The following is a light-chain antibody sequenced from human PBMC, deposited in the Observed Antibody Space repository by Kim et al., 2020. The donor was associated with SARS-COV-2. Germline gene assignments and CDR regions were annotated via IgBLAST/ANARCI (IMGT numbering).Light chain of an antibody. CDR3: QQYGSSPA. J-gene: IGKJ3*01. CDR2: GAS. V-gene: IGKV3-20*01. Sequence: EIVLTQSPGTLSLSPGERATLSCRASQSISSSYLAWYQQKPGQAPRLLIYGASTRATGVPDRFSGSGSGTDFTLIISRLEPEDFVVYFCQQYGSSPAFGRGTKVDIK. CDR1: QSISSSY.